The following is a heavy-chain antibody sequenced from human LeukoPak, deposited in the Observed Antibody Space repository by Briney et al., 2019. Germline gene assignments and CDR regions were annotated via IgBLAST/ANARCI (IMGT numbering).Heavy chain of an antibody. D-gene: IGHD4-11*01. CDR2: IYPSGST. CDR1: GGSFSGYY. J-gene: IGHJ4*02. CDR3: ARGGVTRVKRAFAH. V-gene: IGHV4-34*01. Sequence: SETLSLTCAVYGGSFSGYYWSWIRQPPGKGLEWIGEIYPSGSTNYNPSLKSRVTISVDTSRNQFSLKLSSVTAADTAVYYCARGGVTRVKRAFAHWSQGSLATV.